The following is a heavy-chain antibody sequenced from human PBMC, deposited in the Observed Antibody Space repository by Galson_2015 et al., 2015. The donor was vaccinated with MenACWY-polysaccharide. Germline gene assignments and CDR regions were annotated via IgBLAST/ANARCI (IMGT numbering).Heavy chain of an antibody. Sequence: QVQLQESGPGLVQPSQTLSLTCTVSGDSISSSNSYWDWIRQPPGEGLEWIGTTSYSGTTYYKPSLKSRVTISVDTSKNQFSLKLTSVIAADTAFYYCARADRTDFGVVGYGWGIDSWGQGILVTVSS. V-gene: IGHV4-39*07. J-gene: IGHJ4*02. CDR3: ARADRTDFGVVGYGWGIDS. D-gene: IGHD3-3*01. CDR2: TSYSGTT. CDR1: GDSISSSNSY.